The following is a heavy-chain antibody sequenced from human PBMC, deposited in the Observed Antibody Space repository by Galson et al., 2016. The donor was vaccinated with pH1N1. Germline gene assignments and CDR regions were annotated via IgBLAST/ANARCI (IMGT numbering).Heavy chain of an antibody. CDR2: IKQDGSEI. CDR3: TRERGAD. V-gene: IGHV3-7*01. CDR1: GFSFSGYW. J-gene: IGHJ4*02. Sequence: SLRLSCAASGFSFSGYWMSWVRQAPGKGLEWVANIKQDGSEIHYMDSVKGRFTISRDNAKSSVYLQMNSLRTEDTAVYYCTRERGADWGQGTLLTVSS.